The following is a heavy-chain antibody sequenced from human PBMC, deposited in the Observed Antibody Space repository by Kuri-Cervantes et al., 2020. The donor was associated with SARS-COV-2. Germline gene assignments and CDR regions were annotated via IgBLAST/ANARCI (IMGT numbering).Heavy chain of an antibody. D-gene: IGHD1-20*01. Sequence: ASVKVSCKASGYTFTSYGISWVRQAPGQGLEWMGWISAYNGNTNYAQKLQGRVTMTTDTSTSTAYMELRSLRSEDTAVYYCARDWPNNWNLYWYFDLWGRGTLVTVSS. CDR3: ARDWPNNWNLYWYFDL. V-gene: IGHV1-18*04. CDR2: ISAYNGNT. J-gene: IGHJ2*01. CDR1: GYTFTSYG.